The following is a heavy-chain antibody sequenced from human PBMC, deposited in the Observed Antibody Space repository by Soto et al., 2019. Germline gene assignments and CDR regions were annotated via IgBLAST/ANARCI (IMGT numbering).Heavy chain of an antibody. J-gene: IGHJ4*02. D-gene: IGHD5-18*01. Sequence: EVQLLESGGGLVQPGGSLRLSCAASGFTFSSYAMSWVRQAPGKGLEWVSAISGSGGSTYYADSVKGRFTISRDNSKNTLYLQMNSLRAEDTAVYYCAKARMGDTAMVYYFDYWGQGTLVTVSS. CDR2: ISGSGGST. CDR3: AKARMGDTAMVYYFDY. CDR1: GFTFSSYA. V-gene: IGHV3-23*01.